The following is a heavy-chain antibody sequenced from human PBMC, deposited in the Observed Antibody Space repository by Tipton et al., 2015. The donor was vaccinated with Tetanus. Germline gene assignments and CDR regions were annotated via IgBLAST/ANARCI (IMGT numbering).Heavy chain of an antibody. J-gene: IGHJ4*02. CDR1: GYSFTSYW. V-gene: IGHV5-51*01. Sequence: QLVQSGAEVKKPGESLKISCKGSGYSFTSYWIGWERQMPGKGLERMGIIYPGDSATRYSTSFHGQVPISADKSISTAYLRWRSLKASDTAMYYCARNYYDSSGYYADYWGQGTLVTVSS. CDR2: IYPGDSAT. D-gene: IGHD3-22*01. CDR3: ARNYYDSSGYYADY.